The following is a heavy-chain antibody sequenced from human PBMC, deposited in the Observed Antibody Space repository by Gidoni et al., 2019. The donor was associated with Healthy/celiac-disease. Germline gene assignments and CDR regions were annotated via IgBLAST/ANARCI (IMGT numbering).Heavy chain of an antibody. J-gene: IGHJ4*02. CDR1: GGTFSSYA. CDR2: IIPIFGTA. CDR3: AREPFYCGGDCYPDY. V-gene: IGHV1-69*01. Sequence: QVQLVQSGAEVKKPGSSVKVSCQASGGTFSSYAISWVRQAPGQGLEWMGGIIPIFGTANYAQKFQGRVTITADESTSTAYMELSSLRSEDTAVYYCAREPFYCGGDCYPDYWGQGTLVTVSS. D-gene: IGHD2-21*02.